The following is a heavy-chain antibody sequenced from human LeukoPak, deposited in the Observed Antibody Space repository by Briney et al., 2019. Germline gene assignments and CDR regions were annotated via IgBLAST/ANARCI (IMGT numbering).Heavy chain of an antibody. CDR3: ATDQSVDAWRDGNAFDT. CDR2: FDTEDGET. CDR1: GYTLTELS. J-gene: IGHJ3*02. Sequence: ASVKLSCKVSGYTLTELSMHWVRQAPGTGHERKGGFDTEDGETIYAQKFQGRVTMTEDTSTDTAYMELSSLRSEDTAGYYCATDQSVDAWRDGNAFDTWGQGTMVTVSS. V-gene: IGHV1-24*01. D-gene: IGHD5-12*01.